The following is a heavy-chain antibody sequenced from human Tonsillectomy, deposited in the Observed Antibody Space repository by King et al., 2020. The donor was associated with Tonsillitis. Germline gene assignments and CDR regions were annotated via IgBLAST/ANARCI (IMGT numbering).Heavy chain of an antibody. CDR2: IIPLLDTP. Sequence: HVQLVQSGAEVKKPGSSLRVSCKASGGAFSSYAFSWVRQAPGQGLEWMGGIIPLLDTPNYAQKFQGRVTIIADESTTTTYMDLSSLRSEDTAMYYCARGGHEGSNSLYWYFDLWGRGTLVTVSS. CDR1: GGAFSSYA. CDR3: ARGGHEGSNSLYWYFDL. D-gene: IGHD6-6*01. V-gene: IGHV1-69*01. J-gene: IGHJ2*01.